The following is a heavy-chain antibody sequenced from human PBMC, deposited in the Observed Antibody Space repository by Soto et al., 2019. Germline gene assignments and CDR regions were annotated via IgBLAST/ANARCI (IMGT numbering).Heavy chain of an antibody. CDR2: IYPGDSDT. V-gene: IGHV5-51*01. Sequence: PGESLKISCGGSGYSFTVYWIAWVRQMPGKGLEWMGVIYPGDSDTRYSPSFRGQVTISADKSISHVYLQWSSLKASDTAMYYCARNRLRQYYYGMDVWGQGTTVTVSS. J-gene: IGHJ6*02. CDR1: GYSFTVYW. D-gene: IGHD3-10*01. CDR3: ARNRLRQYYYGMDV.